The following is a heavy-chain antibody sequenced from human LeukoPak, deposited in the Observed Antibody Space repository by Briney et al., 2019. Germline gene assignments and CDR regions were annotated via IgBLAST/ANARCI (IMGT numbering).Heavy chain of an antibody. J-gene: IGHJ1*01. CDR3: ARRHSGAWSLQH. V-gene: IGHV4-59*08. CDR1: GGSINDFY. D-gene: IGHD6-19*01. Sequence: SETLSLTCTVSGGSINDFYWSWIRQPPGKGLEWIGYIYSSGGANYNPSLRSRVTISVDTSKNQFSLKLSSVTAADTAVYYCARRHSGAWSLQHWGQGTLVTVSS. CDR2: IYSSGGA.